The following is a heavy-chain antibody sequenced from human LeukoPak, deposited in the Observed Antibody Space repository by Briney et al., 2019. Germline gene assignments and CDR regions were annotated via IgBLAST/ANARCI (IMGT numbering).Heavy chain of an antibody. D-gene: IGHD6-19*01. Sequence: SSETLFLTCAVYGGSFSGYFWTWIRQPPGKGLEWIGQINHSGSTNYNPSLKSRVTISVDTSKTQFSLKLTSVTAADTAVYYCARDKYPGIAVAGWYFDLWGRGTLVTVSS. V-gene: IGHV4-34*01. CDR1: GGSFSGYF. CDR2: INHSGST. J-gene: IGHJ2*01. CDR3: ARDKYPGIAVAGWYFDL.